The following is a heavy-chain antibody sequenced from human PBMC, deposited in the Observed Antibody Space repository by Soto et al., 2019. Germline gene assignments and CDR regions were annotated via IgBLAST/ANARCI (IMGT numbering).Heavy chain of an antibody. Sequence: EASVKVSCKASGGTFSSYAISWVRQAPGQGLEWMGGIIPIFGTANYAQKFQGRVTITADESTSTAYMELSSLRSEDTAVYYCARPYDFHTGYYYGMDVWGQGTTVTVSS. J-gene: IGHJ6*02. V-gene: IGHV1-69*13. D-gene: IGHD3-3*01. CDR2: IIPIFGTA. CDR1: GGTFSSYA. CDR3: ARPYDFHTGYYYGMDV.